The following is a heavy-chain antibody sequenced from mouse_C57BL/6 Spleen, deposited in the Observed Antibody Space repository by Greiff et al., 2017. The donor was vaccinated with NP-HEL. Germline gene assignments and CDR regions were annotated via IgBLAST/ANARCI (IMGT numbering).Heavy chain of an antibody. CDR2: ISSGSSTI. CDR1: GFTFSDYG. CDR3: ARLPDYYGSSYDAMDY. V-gene: IGHV5-17*01. Sequence: DVHLVESGGGLVKPGGSLKLSCAASGFTFSDYGMHWVRQAPEKGLEWVAYISSGSSTIYYADTVKGRFTISRDNAKNTLFLQMTSLRSEDTAMYYCARLPDYYGSSYDAMDYWGQGTSVTVSS. J-gene: IGHJ4*01. D-gene: IGHD1-1*01.